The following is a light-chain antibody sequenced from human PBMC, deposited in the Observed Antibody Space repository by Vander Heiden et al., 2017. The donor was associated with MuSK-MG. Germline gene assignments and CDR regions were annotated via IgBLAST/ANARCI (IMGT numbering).Light chain of an antibody. CDR3: QQNDDLPPGT. CDR2: GAS. Sequence: EIVMTQSPATLSLSPGERATLSCRASQSVSRSYLSWYQQKPGQAPRLLIYGASTRATGIPARFSGSGYGTDFALTISSRQPEDFAVYYCQQNDDLPPGTFGQGTKVEIK. CDR1: QSVSRSY. J-gene: IGKJ1*01. V-gene: IGKV3D-7*01.